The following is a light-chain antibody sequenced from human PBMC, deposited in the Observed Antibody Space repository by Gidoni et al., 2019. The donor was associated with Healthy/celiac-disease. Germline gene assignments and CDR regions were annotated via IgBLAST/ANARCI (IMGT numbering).Light chain of an antibody. Sequence: QSALTQPASVSGSPGQSITIPCTGTSSDVGGYNYVSWYHQHPGKAPKLMIYDVSNRPSGVSNRFSGSKSGNTASLTISGLQAEDEADYYCSSYTSSSTLFGGGTKLTVL. V-gene: IGLV2-14*01. CDR1: SSDVGGYNY. J-gene: IGLJ2*01. CDR3: SSYTSSSTL. CDR2: DVS.